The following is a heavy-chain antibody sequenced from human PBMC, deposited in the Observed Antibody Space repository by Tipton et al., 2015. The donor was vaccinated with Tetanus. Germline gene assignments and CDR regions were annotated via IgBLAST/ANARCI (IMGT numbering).Heavy chain of an antibody. V-gene: IGHV3-43*01. D-gene: IGHD6-6*01. J-gene: IGHJ6*02. CDR3: ARSESRIAPRIPWGMDI. Sequence: SLRLSCAASGFLFDDYTMHWVRQVPGKGLEWVSLISWNGVRKYYADSVKGRFTISRDNSKNSLYLQLNSLRTEDSAFYYCARSESRIAPRIPWGMDIWGQGTTVTVSS. CDR2: ISWNGVRK. CDR1: GFLFDDYT.